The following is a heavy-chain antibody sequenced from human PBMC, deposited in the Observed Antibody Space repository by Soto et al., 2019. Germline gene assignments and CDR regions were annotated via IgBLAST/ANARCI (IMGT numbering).Heavy chain of an antibody. Sequence: EVQLLESGGGLVQPGGSLRLSCAASGFTFNTFEMSWVRQAPGRGLEWVSFISTDSSRAYYADAVKGRFTISRDNSKRELYLQMNSLTAGDTAVDACVTGGWLDFWGQGPLVTVAS. J-gene: IGHJ5*01. CDR1: GFTFNTFE. CDR2: ISTDSSRA. D-gene: IGHD3-16*01. CDR3: VTGGWLDF. V-gene: IGHV3-23*01.